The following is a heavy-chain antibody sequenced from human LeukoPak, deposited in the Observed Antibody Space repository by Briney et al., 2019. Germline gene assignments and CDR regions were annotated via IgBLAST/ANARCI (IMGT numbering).Heavy chain of an antibody. CDR1: GGSISSSSYY. D-gene: IGHD4-23*01. CDR3: ARLRGAEVYGGNDYYGMDV. CDR2: IYYSGST. Sequence: KPSETLSLNCTVSGGSISSSSYYWGWIRQPPGKGLEWIGSIYYSGSTYYNPSLKSRVTISVDTSKNQFSLKLSSVTAADTAVYYCARLRGAEVYGGNDYYGMDVWGQGTTVTVSS. V-gene: IGHV4-39*07. J-gene: IGHJ6*02.